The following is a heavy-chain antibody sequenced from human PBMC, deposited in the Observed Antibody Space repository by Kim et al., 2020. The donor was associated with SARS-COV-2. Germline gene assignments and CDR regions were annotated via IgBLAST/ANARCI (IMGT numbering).Heavy chain of an antibody. J-gene: IGHJ3*02. CDR1: GFTFSSYG. Sequence: GGSLRLSCAASGFTFSSYGRHWVRQAPGKGLEWVAVIWYDGSNKYYADSVKGRFTISRDNSKNTLYLQMNSLRAEDTAVYYCARDGGITRAFDIWGQGTMVTVSS. CDR3: ARDGGITRAFDI. V-gene: IGHV3-33*01. CDR2: IWYDGSNK.